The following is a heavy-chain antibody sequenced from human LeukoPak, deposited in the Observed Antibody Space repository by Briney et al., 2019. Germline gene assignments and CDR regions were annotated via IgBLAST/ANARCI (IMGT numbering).Heavy chain of an antibody. CDR3: ARDDNGDGEYGMDV. J-gene: IGHJ6*02. D-gene: IGHD4-17*01. V-gene: IGHV3-21*01. CDR2: ISSSSSST. CDR1: GFTFSSYS. Sequence: GRSLRLSCAASGFTFSSYSMNWVRQAPGKGLEWVSSISSSSSSTYYADSVKGRFTISRDNAKNSLYLQMSSLRAEDTAVYYCARDDNGDGEYGMDVWGQGTTVTVSS.